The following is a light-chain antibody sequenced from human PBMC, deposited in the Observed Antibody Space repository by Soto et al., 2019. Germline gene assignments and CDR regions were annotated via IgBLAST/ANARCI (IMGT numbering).Light chain of an antibody. CDR2: AVT. Sequence: QSVLTQPASVSGSPGQSFTISCAGTSGDVGGYNYVSWYQQHPGKAPKLMIHAVTNRPSGVSNRFSGSKSGNTASLTISSLQAEDEADYYCCSYTGASTYVFGTGTKLTVL. CDR1: SGDVGGYNY. V-gene: IGLV2-14*01. J-gene: IGLJ1*01. CDR3: CSYTGASTYV.